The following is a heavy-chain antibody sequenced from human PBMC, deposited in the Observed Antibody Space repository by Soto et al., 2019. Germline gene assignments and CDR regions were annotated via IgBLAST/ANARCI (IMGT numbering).Heavy chain of an antibody. CDR3: ARDRRRGSYGAFDI. Sequence: GGSLRLSCVASGFTFSSYGMHWVRQGPGKGLEWAAVISDDGGYQNYEDSVKGRFTISRDNSKNTLYLQMNSLRAEDTAVYYCARDRRRGSYGAFDIWGQGTMVTVSS. J-gene: IGHJ3*02. CDR1: GFTFSSYG. V-gene: IGHV3-30*03. CDR2: ISDDGGYQ. D-gene: IGHD1-26*01.